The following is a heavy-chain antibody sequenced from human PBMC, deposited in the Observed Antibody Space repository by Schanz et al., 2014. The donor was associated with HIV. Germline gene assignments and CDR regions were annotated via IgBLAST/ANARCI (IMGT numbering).Heavy chain of an antibody. V-gene: IGHV3-33*01. CDR1: GFTFSTYG. Sequence: QVQLVESGGGVVQPGRSLRLSCAASGFTFSTYGMHWVRQAPGKGLEWVAVIYYDGSNKYYADSVKGRFTISRDNSKNTLYLQMTSLRAEDTAVYYCARDGLATYFFDVWGQGTTVTVSS. J-gene: IGHJ6*02. CDR2: IYYDGSNK. CDR3: ARDGLATYFFDV. D-gene: IGHD3-10*01.